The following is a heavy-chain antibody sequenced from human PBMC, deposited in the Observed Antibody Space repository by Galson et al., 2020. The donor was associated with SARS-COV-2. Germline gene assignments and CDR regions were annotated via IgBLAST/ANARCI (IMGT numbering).Heavy chain of an antibody. CDR2: IHSSGPT. Sequence: PETLSLTCPVSRGPIDYAYWSWIRQPSGKGLEWNGSIHSSGPTYNNPSLRSQATISIDKPNNHFSLTVNSVTAADTAVYFCAKLAEGRRTSEDYWGQGTLVTVSS. J-gene: IGHJ4*02. CDR3: AKLAEGRRTSEDY. CDR1: RGPIDYAY. V-gene: IGHV4-59*08.